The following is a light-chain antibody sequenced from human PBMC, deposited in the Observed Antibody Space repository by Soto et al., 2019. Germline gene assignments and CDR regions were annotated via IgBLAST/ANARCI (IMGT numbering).Light chain of an antibody. CDR2: EVS. Sequence: QSALTQPASVSGSPGQSITISCTGTSSDIGGFNYVSWYQQHPGTAPKLIIYEVSNRPSGISNRFSGSKSGNTASLTISGLQAEDEADYYCSSYRSNITQVFGGGTKLTVL. J-gene: IGLJ2*01. CDR3: SSYRSNITQV. CDR1: SSDIGGFNY. V-gene: IGLV2-14*01.